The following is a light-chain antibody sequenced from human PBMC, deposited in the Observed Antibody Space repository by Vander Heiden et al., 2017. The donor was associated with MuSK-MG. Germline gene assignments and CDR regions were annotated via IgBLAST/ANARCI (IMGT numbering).Light chain of an antibody. CDR1: LGISNY. CDR2: AAS. CDR3: QKYNSAPWT. Sequence: DIQMTQSPSSLSASVGVRVPITCRASLGISNYLAWYQQKPGKVPKLLIYAASTLQSGVPSRFSGSGSGTDFTLTISSLQPEDVATYYCQKYNSAPWTFGQGTKVEIK. J-gene: IGKJ1*01. V-gene: IGKV1-27*01.